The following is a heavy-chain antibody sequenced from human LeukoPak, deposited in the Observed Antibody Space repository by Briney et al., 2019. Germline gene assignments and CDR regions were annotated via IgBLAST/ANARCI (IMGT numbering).Heavy chain of an antibody. CDR3: ARVGHYYYYYMDV. V-gene: IGHV4-34*01. J-gene: IGHJ6*03. Sequence: SETLSLTCAVYGGSFSGYYWSWIRQPPGKGLEWIGEINHSGSTNYNPSLKSRVTISVVTSKNQFSLKLSSVTAADTAVYYCARVGHYYYYYMDVWGKGTTVTVSS. CDR2: INHSGST. CDR1: GGSFSGYY.